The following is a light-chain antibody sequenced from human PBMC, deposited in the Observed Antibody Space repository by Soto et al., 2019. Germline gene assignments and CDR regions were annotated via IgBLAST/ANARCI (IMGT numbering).Light chain of an antibody. V-gene: IGKV3-15*01. J-gene: IGKJ5*01. CDR2: VAS. CDR1: QSVSSSY. CDR3: QQFNNWPHT. Sequence: EIVLTRSPGTLSLSPGERATLSCRASQSVSSSYLAWYQQKPGQAPRLLIYVASYRATGIPARFSGSGSGTEYTLTISNLQAEDFAVYYCQQFNNWPHTFGQGTRLENK.